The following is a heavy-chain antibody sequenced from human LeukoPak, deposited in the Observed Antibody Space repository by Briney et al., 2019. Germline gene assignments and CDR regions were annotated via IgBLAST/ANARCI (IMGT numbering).Heavy chain of an antibody. CDR1: GFTFSSYE. V-gene: IGHV3-48*03. D-gene: IGHD3-10*02. CDR3: AELGITMIGGV. Sequence: GGSLRLSCAASGFTFSSYEMNWVRQAPGKGLEWVSYISGSGSTIYYADSVKGRFTISRDNAKNTLYLQMNSLRAEDTAVYYCAELGITMIGGVWGKGTTVTISS. CDR2: ISGSGSTI. J-gene: IGHJ6*04.